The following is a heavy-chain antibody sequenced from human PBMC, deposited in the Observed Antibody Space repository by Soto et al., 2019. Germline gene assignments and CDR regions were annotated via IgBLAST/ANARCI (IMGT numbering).Heavy chain of an antibody. J-gene: IGHJ5*02. D-gene: IGHD2-2*01. CDR2: INPDGGAT. V-gene: IGHV1-46*01. Sequence: QVQLVQSGAEVKLPGTSVKVSCKASGYSFTTYHIRWVRQAPGQGLEWLGFINPDGGATNYAQRFQGRLRLTRDTPTSTVSMELSSLRHDDTAVYYCARGDIVLVPASEGNWFDPWGQGTLVTVS. CDR3: ARGDIVLVPASEGNWFDP. CDR1: GYSFTTYH.